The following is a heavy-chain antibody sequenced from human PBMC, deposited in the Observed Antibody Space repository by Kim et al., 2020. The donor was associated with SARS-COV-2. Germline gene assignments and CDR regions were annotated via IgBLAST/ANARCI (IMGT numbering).Heavy chain of an antibody. CDR2: ISYDGSNK. CDR1: GFTFNTCG. V-gene: IGHV3-30*18. D-gene: IGHD1-26*01. CDR3: AKSFSGSYFGYDY. Sequence: GGSLRLSCAASGFTFNTCGMHWVRQAPGKGLEWVAVISYDGSNKYYADSVKGRFTISRDNSKNTLYLQMNSLRIEDTAVYYCAKSFSGSYFGYDYWGQGTLVTVSS. J-gene: IGHJ4*02.